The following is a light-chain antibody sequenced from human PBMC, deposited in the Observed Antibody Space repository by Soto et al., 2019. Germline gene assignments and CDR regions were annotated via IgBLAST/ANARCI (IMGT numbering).Light chain of an antibody. J-gene: IGLJ3*02. CDR2: DVN. CDR3: CSYAGSYTWV. V-gene: IGLV2-11*01. CDR1: SSDVGGYNY. Sequence: QSVLTQPRSVSGSPGQSVTLSCTGTSSDVGGYNYVSWYQQHPGKAPKLMIDDVNKRPSGVPDRLSGSRSGNTASLTISGLQAEDEADYYCCSYAGSYTWVFGGGTKLTVL.